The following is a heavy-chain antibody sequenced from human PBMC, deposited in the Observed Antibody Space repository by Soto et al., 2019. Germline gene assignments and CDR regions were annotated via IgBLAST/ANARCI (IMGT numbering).Heavy chain of an antibody. CDR3: AREAGYCSRTSCYRGVFDT. Sequence: EVQLVESGGDLVRPGGSLRLSCAASGFTFSGHWMHWVRQVPGKGLAWVSRVNTDGGTSAYADSVKGRFTISRENAKNTLYLQMSGLRAEDAAVYYCAREAGYCSRTSCYRGVFDTWCQGRTVSVSS. J-gene: IGHJ3*02. CDR2: VNTDGGTS. D-gene: IGHD2-2*01. V-gene: IGHV3-74*03. CDR1: GFTFSGHW.